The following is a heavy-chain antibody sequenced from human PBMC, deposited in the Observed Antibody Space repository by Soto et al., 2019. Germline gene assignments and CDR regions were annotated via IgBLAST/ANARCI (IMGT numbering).Heavy chain of an antibody. V-gene: IGHV2-5*02. CDR2: IYWDDDK. Sequence: QITLKESGPTLVNPTQTLTLTCTFSGFSLSTSGVGVGWIRQPPGKALEWLALIYWDDDKRYSPSLKSRLTITKDTSKNQVVLTMTNMDPVDTATYYCAHTTGSSSSRQNWYFDLWGRGTLVTVSS. CDR3: AHTTGSSSSRQNWYFDL. CDR1: GFSLSTSGVG. D-gene: IGHD6-6*01. J-gene: IGHJ2*01.